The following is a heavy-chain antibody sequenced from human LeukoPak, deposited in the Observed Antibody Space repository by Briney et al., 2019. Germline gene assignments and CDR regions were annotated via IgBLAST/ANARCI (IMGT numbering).Heavy chain of an antibody. CDR1: GGTLNNYG. CDR3: ARGNSRWSTPTSSRYYRMDV. V-gene: IGHV1-69*13. D-gene: IGHD4-23*01. CDR2: IIPIIGAA. J-gene: IGHJ6*02. Sequence: GASVKVSCKASGGTLNNYGISWVRQAPGQGLEWMGGIIPIIGAANYAQKFQGRVTISADESTRTAYMELNSLRSEDTAVYYCARGNSRWSTPTSSRYYRMDVWGQGTTVTVSS.